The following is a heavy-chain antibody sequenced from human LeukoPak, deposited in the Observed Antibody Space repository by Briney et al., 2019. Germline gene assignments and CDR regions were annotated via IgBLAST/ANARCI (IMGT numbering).Heavy chain of an antibody. CDR2: ISYDGSNK. J-gene: IGHJ4*02. CDR3: AKDYLYDILTGYLDY. CDR1: RFIFSSYG. Sequence: GGSLRLSYAASRFIFSSYGMHWVRQAPGKGLEWVAVISYDGSNKYYADSVKGRFTISRDNSKNTLYLQMNSLRAEDTAVYYCAKDYLYDILTGYLDYWGQGTLVTVSS. V-gene: IGHV3-30*18. D-gene: IGHD3-9*01.